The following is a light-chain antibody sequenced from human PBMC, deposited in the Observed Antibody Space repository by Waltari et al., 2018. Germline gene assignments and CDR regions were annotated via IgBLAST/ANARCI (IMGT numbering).Light chain of an antibody. CDR3: SSYRSGSTQVV. CDR2: EVS. Sequence: QSALTQPASVSGSPGQSITISCTGTNSDVGGYKYVSWYQQHPGKAPELIIYEVSTRTSGFLNRFSGSKSGNTASLTISGLQAEDEADYYCSSYRSGSTQVVFGGGTKVTVL. CDR1: NSDVGGYKY. J-gene: IGLJ2*01. V-gene: IGLV2-14*01.